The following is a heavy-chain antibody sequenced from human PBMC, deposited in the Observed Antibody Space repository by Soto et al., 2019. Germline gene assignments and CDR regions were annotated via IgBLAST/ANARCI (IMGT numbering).Heavy chain of an antibody. V-gene: IGHV3-23*01. CDR2: ISGSGGST. CDR3: AKDAYYDILTGYSPFDY. CDR1: GFTLSSYA. Sequence: GGSLRLSCAASGFTLSSYAMSWVRQAPGNGLEWVSAISGSGGSTYYADSVKGRFTISRDNSKNTLYLQMNSLRAEDTAVYYCAKDAYYDILTGYSPFDYWGQGTLVTVSS. D-gene: IGHD3-9*01. J-gene: IGHJ4*02.